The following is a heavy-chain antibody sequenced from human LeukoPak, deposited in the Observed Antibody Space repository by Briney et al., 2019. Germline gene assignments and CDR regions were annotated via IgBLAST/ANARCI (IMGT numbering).Heavy chain of an antibody. CDR3: ARGAYYYDSSGPRRSYWYFDL. J-gene: IGHJ2*01. Sequence: SVRVSCKASGGTFSSYAISCVRQAPGQGLEWMGRIIPIFGIANYAQKFQGRVTITADKSTSTAYMELSSLRSEDTAVYYCARGAYYYDSSGPRRSYWYFDLWGRGTLVTVSS. D-gene: IGHD3-22*01. CDR1: GGTFSSYA. V-gene: IGHV1-69*04. CDR2: IIPIFGIA.